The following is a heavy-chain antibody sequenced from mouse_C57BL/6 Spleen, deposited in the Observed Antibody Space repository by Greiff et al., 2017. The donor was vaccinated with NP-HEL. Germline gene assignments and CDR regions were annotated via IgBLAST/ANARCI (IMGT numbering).Heavy chain of an antibody. J-gene: IGHJ1*03. Sequence: VQLQQPGAELVMPGASVKLSCKASGYTFTSYWMHWVKQRPGQGLEWIGEIDPSDSYTNYNQKFKGKSTLTVDKSSSTAYMQLSSLTSEDSAVYYCARSDYYGSPPHWYFDVWGTGTTVTVSS. CDR2: IDPSDSYT. CDR3: ARSDYYGSPPHWYFDV. D-gene: IGHD1-1*01. CDR1: GYTFTSYW. V-gene: IGHV1-69*01.